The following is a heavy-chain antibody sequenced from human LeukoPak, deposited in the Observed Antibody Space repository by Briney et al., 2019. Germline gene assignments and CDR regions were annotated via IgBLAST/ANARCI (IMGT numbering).Heavy chain of an antibody. J-gene: IGHJ4*02. CDR2: ISYDGSNK. Sequence: GGSLRLSCAASGFAFSSYAMHWVRQAPGKGLEWVAVISYDGSNKYYADSVKGRFTISRDNSKNTLYLQMNSLRAEDTAVYYCARGQQLVRDHFDYWGQGTLVTVSS. D-gene: IGHD6-13*01. V-gene: IGHV3-30*04. CDR3: ARGQQLVRDHFDY. CDR1: GFAFSSYA.